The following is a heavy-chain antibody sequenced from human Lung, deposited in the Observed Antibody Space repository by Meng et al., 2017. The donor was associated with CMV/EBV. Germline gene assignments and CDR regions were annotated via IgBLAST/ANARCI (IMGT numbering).Heavy chain of an antibody. D-gene: IGHD3-16*01. CDR2: IRHDGNNK. J-gene: IGHJ4*03. CDR3: AKYELLFGGANAYFDL. V-gene: IGHV3-30*02. CDR1: GFTFDNYG. Sequence: GESLKISCAASGFTFDNYGMHWVRQAPGKGLEWVAFIRHDGNNKYYGDSVKGRFTISRDNSKNTLYLQMNNLRAEETAIYYCAKYELLFGGANAYFDLWGQGKXVNGAS.